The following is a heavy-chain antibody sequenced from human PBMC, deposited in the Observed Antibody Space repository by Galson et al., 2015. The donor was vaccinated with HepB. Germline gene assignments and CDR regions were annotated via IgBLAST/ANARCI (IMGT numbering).Heavy chain of an antibody. J-gene: IGHJ4*02. V-gene: IGHV1-18*01. CDR2: ISAYNGNT. D-gene: IGHD2-2*01. CDR3: ARGYCSSTSCYENDY. Sequence: SVKVSCKASGYTFTSYGINWVRQAPGQGLEWMGWISAYNGNTNYAQNLQGRVTMTTDTSTSTAYMELRSLRSDDTAVYYCARGYCSSTSCYENDYWGQGTLVTVSS. CDR1: GYTFTSYG.